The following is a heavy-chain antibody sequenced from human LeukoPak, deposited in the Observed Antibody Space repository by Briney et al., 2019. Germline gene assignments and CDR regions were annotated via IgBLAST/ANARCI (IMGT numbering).Heavy chain of an antibody. Sequence: ASVKVSCKASGGTFSSYAISWVRQAPGQGLEWMGGITRIFGTGNDAQKFQGRVTITADKSTSTAYMELSSLRSEDTAVYYCARVHDSSGYYRLPYYYYYYMDVWGKGTTVTISS. V-gene: IGHV1-69*06. CDR2: ITRIFGTG. CDR3: ARVHDSSGYYRLPYYYYYYMDV. J-gene: IGHJ6*03. CDR1: GGTFSSYA. D-gene: IGHD3-22*01.